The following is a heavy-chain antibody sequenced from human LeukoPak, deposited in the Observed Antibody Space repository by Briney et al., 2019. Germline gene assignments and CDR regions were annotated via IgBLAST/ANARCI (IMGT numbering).Heavy chain of an antibody. J-gene: IGHJ5*02. V-gene: IGHV3-33*01. CDR3: ARGDVVVPTIRNWFDP. CDR1: GFTFSSYG. D-gene: IGHD2-2*01. CDR2: IWYDGSNK. Sequence: PGGSLRLSCAASGFTFSSYGMHWVRQAPGKGLEWVAVIWYDGSNKYYADSVKGRLTISRDNFKNTLYLQMNSLRAEDTAVYYCARGDVVVPTIRNWFDPWGQGTLVTVSS.